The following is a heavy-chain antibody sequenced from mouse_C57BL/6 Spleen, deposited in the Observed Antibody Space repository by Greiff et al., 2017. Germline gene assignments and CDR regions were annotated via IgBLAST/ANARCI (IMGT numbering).Heavy chain of an antibody. J-gene: IGHJ4*01. CDR1: GYAFSSYW. V-gene: IGHV1-80*01. Sequence: VQLQQSGAELVKPGASVKISCKASGYAFSSYWMHWVKQRPGKGLEWIGQIYPGDGDTNYNGKFKGKATLTADKSSSTAYMQLSSLTSEDSAVYFCARYYYGNLLYAMDYWGQGTSVTVSS. CDR2: IYPGDGDT. D-gene: IGHD2-1*01. CDR3: ARYYYGNLLYAMDY.